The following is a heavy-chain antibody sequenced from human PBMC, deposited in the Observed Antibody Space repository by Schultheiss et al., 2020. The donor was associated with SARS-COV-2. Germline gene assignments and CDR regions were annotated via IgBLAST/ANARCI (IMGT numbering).Heavy chain of an antibody. J-gene: IGHJ4*02. Sequence: GSLRLSCAASGFTFNSNWMHWVRQPPGKGLEWIGSIYYSGSTNYNPSLKSRVTISVDTSKNQFSLKLSSVTAADTAVYYCARLGSGWQIDYWGQGTLVTVSS. V-gene: IGHV4-59*01. CDR2: IYYSGST. D-gene: IGHD6-19*01. CDR1: GFTFNSNW. CDR3: ARLGSGWQIDY.